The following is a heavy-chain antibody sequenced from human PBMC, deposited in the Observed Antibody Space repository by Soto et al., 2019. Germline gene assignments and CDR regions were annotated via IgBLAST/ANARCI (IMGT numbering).Heavy chain of an antibody. Sequence: QVQLQESGPGLVKPSQTLSLTCTVSGGSISSGGYYWSWIRQHPGKGLEWIGYIYYSGSTYYNPSLKSRVTISVDTSKNQFSLKLSSVTAADTAVYYCARDLADYGDYNRAFDIWGQGTMVTVSS. CDR3: ARDLADYGDYNRAFDI. V-gene: IGHV4-31*03. CDR1: GGSISSGGYY. D-gene: IGHD4-17*01. CDR2: IYYSGST. J-gene: IGHJ3*02.